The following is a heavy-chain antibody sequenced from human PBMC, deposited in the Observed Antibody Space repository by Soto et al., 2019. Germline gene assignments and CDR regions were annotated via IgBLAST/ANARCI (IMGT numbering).Heavy chain of an antibody. CDR2: IIPVFGTA. Sequence: SVKVSCKASGGTFSSYAISWVRQAPGQGLEWMGGIIPVFGTANYAQKFQGRVTITADESTSTAYMELSSLRSEDTAVYYCARDLFKADYGGGFDYWGQGTLVTVSS. D-gene: IGHD4-17*01. CDR1: GGTFSSYA. CDR3: ARDLFKADYGGGFDY. V-gene: IGHV1-69*13. J-gene: IGHJ4*02.